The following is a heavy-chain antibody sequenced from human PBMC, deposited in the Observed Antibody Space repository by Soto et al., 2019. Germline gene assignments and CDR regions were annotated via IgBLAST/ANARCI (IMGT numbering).Heavy chain of an antibody. D-gene: IGHD3-10*01. CDR3: ATHGVDY. V-gene: IGHV3-74*03. J-gene: IGHJ4*02. CDR2: MTGDGRTT. Sequence: PGGSLRLSCAASGFTFGDYWMHWVRQPPGKGPEWVSRMTGDGRTTQYADSVKGRFTASRDNAKSTLYLQMNSLRAEDAAVHYCATHGVDYWGPGTLVTVSS. CDR1: GFTFGDYW.